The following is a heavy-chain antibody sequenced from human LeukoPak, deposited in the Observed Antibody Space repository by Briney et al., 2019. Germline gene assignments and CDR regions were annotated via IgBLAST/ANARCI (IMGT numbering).Heavy chain of an antibody. CDR3: ARQGSISAFDI. Sequence: SETLSLTCAVYIGSFSGYHWSWIRQPPGRGLEWIGEIDHSGNTKYNPSLKSRVTISADTSKNQFSLKSRALSAADTAVYFCARQGSISAFDIWGRGTLVTVSS. CDR2: IDHSGNT. CDR1: IGSFSGYH. D-gene: IGHD2-21*01. J-gene: IGHJ4*02. V-gene: IGHV4-34*01.